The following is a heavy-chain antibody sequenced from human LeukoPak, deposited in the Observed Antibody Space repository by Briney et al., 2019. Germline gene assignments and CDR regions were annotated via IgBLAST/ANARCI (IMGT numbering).Heavy chain of an antibody. J-gene: IGHJ4*02. D-gene: IGHD4-17*01. V-gene: IGHV5-51*01. CDR2: IYPGDSDT. Sequence: GESLKISCKGSGYSFTSYWIGWVRQMPGKGLEWMGIIYPGDSDTRYSPSFQGQVTISADKSISTAYLQWSSLKASDTAMYYCARHRGTVTTLCYFDYWGQGTLVTVSS. CDR3: ARHRGTVTTLCYFDY. CDR1: GYSFTSYW.